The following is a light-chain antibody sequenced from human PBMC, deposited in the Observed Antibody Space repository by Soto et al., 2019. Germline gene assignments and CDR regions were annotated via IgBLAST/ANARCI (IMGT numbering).Light chain of an antibody. J-gene: IGLJ1*01. V-gene: IGLV2-14*01. Sequence: QSALTQPASVSGSPGQSITISCTGTSSDVGGYNYVSWYQQHPGKAPKLMIYDVINRPSGVPDRFSGSKSGTSASLAISGLRSEDEADYYCASWDDSLRGYVFGTGTKVTVL. CDR2: DVI. CDR1: SSDVGGYNY. CDR3: ASWDDSLRGYV.